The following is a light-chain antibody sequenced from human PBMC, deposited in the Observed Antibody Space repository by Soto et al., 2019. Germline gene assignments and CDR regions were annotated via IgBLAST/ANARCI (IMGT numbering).Light chain of an antibody. V-gene: IGLV1-51*01. CDR3: GTWNGRLSAGGV. CDR1: SSDIGSNY. J-gene: IGLJ2*01. CDR2: DND. Sequence: QSVLTQPPSVSAAPGQNVTISCSGSSSDIGSNYVSWYQQFPGTATKLLIYDNDKRPSGIPHRCSGYKSGTSATLLITGLQTGDEADYYCGTWNGRLSAGGVFGGGTKLTVL.